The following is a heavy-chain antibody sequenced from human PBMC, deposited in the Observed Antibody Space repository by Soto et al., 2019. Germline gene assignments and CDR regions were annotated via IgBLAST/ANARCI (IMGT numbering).Heavy chain of an antibody. CDR1: GFSISRSA. Sequence: QVQLVESGGGVVQPGRSLRLSCAASGFSISRSAMHWDRQAPGKGLEWVAVIAYDGSNRWYADSAKGRFTISRDNSKNTVYLQMSSLRGEDTAVYYCARDLQAGTDNVNWFAPWGQGKLVTVSS. D-gene: IGHD1-1*01. J-gene: IGHJ5*02. CDR2: IAYDGSNR. V-gene: IGHV3-30*04. CDR3: ARDLQAGTDNVNWFAP.